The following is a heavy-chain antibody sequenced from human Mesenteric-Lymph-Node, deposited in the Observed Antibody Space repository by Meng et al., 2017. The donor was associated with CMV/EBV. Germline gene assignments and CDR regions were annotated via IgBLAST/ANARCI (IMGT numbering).Heavy chain of an antibody. CDR2: INHSGST. CDR1: GGSFSGYY. V-gene: IGHV4-34*01. CDR3: ARGRAAALDY. D-gene: IGHD6-13*01. J-gene: IGHJ4*02. Sequence: GSLRLSCAVYGGSFSGYYWSWIRQPPGKGLEWIGEINHSGSTNYNPSLKSRVNISVDTSKNQFSLKLSSVTAADTAVYYCARGRAAALDYWGQGTLVTVSS.